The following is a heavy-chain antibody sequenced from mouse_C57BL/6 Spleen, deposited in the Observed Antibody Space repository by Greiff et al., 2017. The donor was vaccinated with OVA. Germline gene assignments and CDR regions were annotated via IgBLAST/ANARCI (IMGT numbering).Heavy chain of an antibody. D-gene: IGHD2-2*01. J-gene: IGHJ4*01. Sequence: QVQLKESGPELVKPGASVKISCKASGYAFSSSWMNWVKQRPGQGLEWIGRIYPGDGDTNYNGKFKGKATLTADKSSSTAYMQLSSLTSEDSAVYFCARGGGYDDRYAMDYWGQGTSVTVSS. CDR2: IYPGDGDT. V-gene: IGHV1-82*01. CDR1: GYAFSSSW. CDR3: ARGGGYDDRYAMDY.